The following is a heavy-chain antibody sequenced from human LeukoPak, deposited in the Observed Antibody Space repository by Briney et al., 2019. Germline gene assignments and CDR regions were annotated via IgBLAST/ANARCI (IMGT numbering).Heavy chain of an antibody. V-gene: IGHV3-74*01. J-gene: IGHJ4*02. Sequence: GGSLRLSCVVSGFTFSSYWMHWVRQAPGKGLVWVSRINNDGSSTSYADSVKGRFTISRDNAKNTLYLQMNSLRAEDSPVYFCARHCTSSSCSDYWGQGTLVTVSS. CDR3: ARHCTSSSCSDY. D-gene: IGHD2-2*01. CDR1: GFTFSSYW. CDR2: INNDGSST.